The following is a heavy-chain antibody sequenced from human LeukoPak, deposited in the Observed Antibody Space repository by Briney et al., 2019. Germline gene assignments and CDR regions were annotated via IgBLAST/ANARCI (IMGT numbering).Heavy chain of an antibody. CDR2: ISYDGSNK. Sequence: GGSLRLSCAASGFTFSSYAMHWVRQAPGEGLEWVAVISYDGSNKYYADSVKGRFTISRDNAKNTLFLQMNSLRAEDTAVYYCATTGSGSYYDYWGQGTLVTVSS. J-gene: IGHJ4*02. CDR1: GFTFSSYA. CDR3: ATTGSGSYYDY. D-gene: IGHD1-26*01. V-gene: IGHV3-30*04.